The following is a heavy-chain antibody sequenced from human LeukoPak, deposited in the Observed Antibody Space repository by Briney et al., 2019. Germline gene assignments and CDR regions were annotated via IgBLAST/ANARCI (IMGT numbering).Heavy chain of an antibody. V-gene: IGHV1-18*01. Sequence: ASVKVSCKASGYTFTSYGISWVRQAPGQGLEWVGWISAYNGNTNYAQKFQGRVTMTRDTSISTAYMELSRLRSDDTAVYYCAREKLKEGKYYFDYWGQGTLVTVSS. J-gene: IGHJ4*02. CDR3: AREKLKEGKYYFDY. D-gene: IGHD1-26*01. CDR2: ISAYNGNT. CDR1: GYTFTSYG.